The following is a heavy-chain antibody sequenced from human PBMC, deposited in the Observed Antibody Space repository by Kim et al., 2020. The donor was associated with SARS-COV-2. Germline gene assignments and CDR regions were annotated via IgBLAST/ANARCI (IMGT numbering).Heavy chain of an antibody. CDR2: ISYDGSNK. CDR3: SGISYASDAFDI. D-gene: IGHD3-16*01. J-gene: IGHJ3*02. CDR1: GFTFSSYG. Sequence: GGSLRLSCAASGFTFSSYGMHWVRQAPGKGLEWVAVISYDGSNKYYADSVKGRFTISRDNSKNTLYLQMNSLRAEDTAVYYCSGISYASDAFDIWGQGTMVTVSS. V-gene: IGHV3-30*03.